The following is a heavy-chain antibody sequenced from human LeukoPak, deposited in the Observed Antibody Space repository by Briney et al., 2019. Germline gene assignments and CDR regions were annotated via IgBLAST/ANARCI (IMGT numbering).Heavy chain of an antibody. Sequence: PGGSLRLSCAASEFTFSNFGMHWVRQAPGQGLEWVAVISYDGSSKYYADSVKGRFTISRDNSKNTLYLQMNSLRAEDTAVYYCARARSSYGYGDAFDIWGQGTMVTVSS. J-gene: IGHJ3*02. V-gene: IGHV3-30*19. D-gene: IGHD5-18*01. CDR1: EFTFSNFG. CDR3: ARARSSYGYGDAFDI. CDR2: ISYDGSSK.